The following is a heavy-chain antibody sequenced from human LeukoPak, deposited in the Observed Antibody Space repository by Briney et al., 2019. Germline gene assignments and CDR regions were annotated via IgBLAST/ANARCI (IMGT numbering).Heavy chain of an antibody. Sequence: ASVKVSCRASGYTFTSYDINWVRQATGQGLEWMGWINPNSGNTGYAQKFQGRVTMTRNTSISTAYMELSSLRSEDTAVYYCARALWGYCSGGSCYSYPSYWGQGTLVTVSS. V-gene: IGHV1-8*01. D-gene: IGHD2-15*01. CDR2: INPNSGNT. CDR1: GYTFTSYD. J-gene: IGHJ4*02. CDR3: ARALWGYCSGGSCYSYPSY.